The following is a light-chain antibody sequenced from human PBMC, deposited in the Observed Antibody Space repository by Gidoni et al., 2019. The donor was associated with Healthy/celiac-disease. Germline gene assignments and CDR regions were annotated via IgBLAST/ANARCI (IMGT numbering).Light chain of an antibody. CDR2: DDS. J-gene: IGLJ2*01. CDR3: QVWDSSSDHVV. CDR1: NIGSKS. Sequence: SYFPTQPPSLSVAPGQTARITCGGNNIGSKSVHWYQQKPGQAPVLVVDDDSDRSSGIPERFSCSNSGNTATLTISRVEAGDEADYYCQVWDSSSDHVVFGGGTKLTVL. V-gene: IGLV3-21*02.